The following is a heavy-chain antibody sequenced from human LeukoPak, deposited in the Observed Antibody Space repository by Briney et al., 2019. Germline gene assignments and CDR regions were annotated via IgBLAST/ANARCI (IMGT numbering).Heavy chain of an antibody. D-gene: IGHD3-3*01. Sequence: PGGSLRLSCAASGFTFSTYAMHWFRQAPGKGLEWVAVISNDGRNKYYADSVRGRFTISRDNSENTLYLQMNSLRAEDTAMYYRLRSMDYWGQGTLVTVSS. CDR3: LRSMDY. J-gene: IGHJ4*02. V-gene: IGHV3-30-3*01. CDR1: GFTFSTYA. CDR2: ISNDGRNK.